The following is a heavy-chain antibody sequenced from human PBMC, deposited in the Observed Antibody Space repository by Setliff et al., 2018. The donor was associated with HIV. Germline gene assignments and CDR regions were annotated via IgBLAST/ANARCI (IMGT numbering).Heavy chain of an antibody. D-gene: IGHD3-16*01. J-gene: IGHJ4*02. V-gene: IGHV1-3*01. CDR3: ARIWGIPPLYYFDY. Sequence: ASVKVSCKASGYAFTSYAMHWVHQAPGQRLEWMGWIHAGNGYTKYSQKFQGRVTFTRDTSASAAYMDLSSLRSEDTAVYYCARIWGIPPLYYFDYWGQGTLVTVSS. CDR1: GYAFTSYA. CDR2: IHAGNGYT.